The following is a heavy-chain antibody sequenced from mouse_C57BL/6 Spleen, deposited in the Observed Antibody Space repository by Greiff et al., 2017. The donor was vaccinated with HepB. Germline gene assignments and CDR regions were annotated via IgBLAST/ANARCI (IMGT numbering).Heavy chain of an antibody. Sequence: EVQLQQSGAELVRPGASVKLSCTASGFNIKDDYMHWVKQRPEQGLEWIGWIDPENGDTEYASKFQGKATITADTSSNTAYLQLSSLTSEDTAVYYGTPDSNLDYWGQGTTLTVSS. J-gene: IGHJ2*01. V-gene: IGHV14-4*01. D-gene: IGHD2-5*01. CDR2: IDPENGDT. CDR3: TPDSNLDY. CDR1: GFNIKDDY.